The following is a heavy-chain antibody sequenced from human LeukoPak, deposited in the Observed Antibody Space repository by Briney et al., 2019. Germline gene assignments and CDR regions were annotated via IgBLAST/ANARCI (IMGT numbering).Heavy chain of an antibody. Sequence: ALVKVSCKASGYTFTVYGISWVRQAPGQGLEWMRWISAYNGNTNYAQKLQGRVTMTTDTSTSTAYMELRSVRSDDPAVYCCARGLFEWDLLRRGWTRTDAFDIWGQGTMVTVSS. V-gene: IGHV1-18*01. D-gene: IGHD1-26*01. J-gene: IGHJ3*02. CDR1: GYTFTVYG. CDR3: ARGLFEWDLLRRGWTRTDAFDI. CDR2: ISAYNGNT.